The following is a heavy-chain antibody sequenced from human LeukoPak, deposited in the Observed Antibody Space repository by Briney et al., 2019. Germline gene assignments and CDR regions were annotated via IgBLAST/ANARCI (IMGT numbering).Heavy chain of an antibody. CDR2: IYYSGST. CDR3: ARVGGTYYYGSGIDY. CDR1: SGSISTSNYY. J-gene: IGHJ4*02. Sequence: SETLSLTCTVSSGSISTSNYYWGWVRQPPGKGLEWIGYIYYSGSTNYNPSLKSRVTISVDTSKNQFSLKLSSVTAADTAVYYCARVGGTYYYGSGIDYWGQGTLVTVSS. V-gene: IGHV4-61*05. D-gene: IGHD3-10*01.